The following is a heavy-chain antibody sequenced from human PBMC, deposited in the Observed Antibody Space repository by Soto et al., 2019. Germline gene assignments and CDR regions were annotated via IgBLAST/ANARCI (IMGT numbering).Heavy chain of an antibody. CDR2: IYYSGST. D-gene: IGHD4-4*01. CDR3: ERVNSNYMNDY. Sequence: PSETLSLTCTVSGGSISSGGYYWSWIRQHPGKGLEWIGYIYYSGSTYYNPSLKSRVTISVDTSKNQFSLKLSSVTAADTAVYYCERVNSNYMNDYWGQGTLVTVSS. CDR1: GGSISSGGYY. J-gene: IGHJ4*02. V-gene: IGHV4-31*03.